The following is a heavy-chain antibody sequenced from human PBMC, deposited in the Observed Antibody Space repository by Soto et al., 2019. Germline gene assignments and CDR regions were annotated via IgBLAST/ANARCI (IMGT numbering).Heavy chain of an antibody. V-gene: IGHV1-18*01. D-gene: IGHD2-15*01. CDR1: GYTFTSYG. Sequence: ASVKVSCKASGYTFTSYGISWVRRAPGQGLEWMGWISAYNGNTNYAQKLQGRVTMTTDTSTSTAYMELRSLRSDDTAVYYCARGGGGYCSGGSCYSGPLGNWFDPWGQGTLVTVSS. CDR2: ISAYNGNT. J-gene: IGHJ5*02. CDR3: ARGGGGYCSGGSCYSGPLGNWFDP.